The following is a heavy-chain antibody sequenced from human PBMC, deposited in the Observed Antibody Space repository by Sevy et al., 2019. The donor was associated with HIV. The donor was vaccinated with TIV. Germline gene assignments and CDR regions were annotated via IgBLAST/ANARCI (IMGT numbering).Heavy chain of an antibody. CDR3: AKDFSDVYYYDSSATVDY. V-gene: IGHV3-23*01. D-gene: IGHD3-22*01. CDR1: GIAFSTYA. Sequence: GGSLRLSCAASGIAFSTYAMFWVRQAPGKGLEWVSSISAGGYSTYYGDSVKGRFNLSRENSRNTLDLQMNSLRADDTAVYYCAKDFSDVYYYDSSATVDYWGQGTLVTVSS. J-gene: IGHJ4*02. CDR2: ISAGGYST.